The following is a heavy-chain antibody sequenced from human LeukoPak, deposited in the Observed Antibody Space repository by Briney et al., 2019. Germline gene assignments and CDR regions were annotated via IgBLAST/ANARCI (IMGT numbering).Heavy chain of an antibody. CDR3: AHLRSWRVYYGWFDP. CDR2: LYWDDDK. Sequence: SGPTLVNPTQTLTLTCTFSGFSLNTSGVGVGWIRQPPGKALEWLALLYWDDDKRYSPSLKSRLTITKDTSKNQVVLTMTNMDPVDTATYYCAHLRSWRVYYGWFDPWGQGTLVTVSS. J-gene: IGHJ5*02. CDR1: GFSLNTSGVG. V-gene: IGHV2-5*02. D-gene: IGHD3-3*01.